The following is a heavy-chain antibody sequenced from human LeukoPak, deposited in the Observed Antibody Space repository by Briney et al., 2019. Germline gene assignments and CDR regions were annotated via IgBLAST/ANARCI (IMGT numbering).Heavy chain of an antibody. Sequence: SVKVSCKASGYTFTNYGISWVRQAPGQGLEWMGWIIPIFGTANYAQKFQGRVTITADESTSTAYMELSSLRSEDTAVYYCARAHYYDSSGYYDFWGGYYYYYMDVWGKGTTVTVSS. CDR2: IIPIFGTA. D-gene: IGHD3-22*01. V-gene: IGHV1-69*13. CDR1: GYTFTNYG. CDR3: ARAHYYDSSGYYDFWGGYYYYYMDV. J-gene: IGHJ6*03.